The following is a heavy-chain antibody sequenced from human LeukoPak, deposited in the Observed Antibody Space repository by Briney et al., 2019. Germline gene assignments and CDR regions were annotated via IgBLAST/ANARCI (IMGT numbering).Heavy chain of an antibody. V-gene: IGHV4-4*07. CDR2: IYASGTT. Sequence: KPSETLSLTCTVSGGSTSVYYWSWIRQSAGKGLEWIGRIYASGTTKYNPSLESRVTMSLDTSKNQFSLRLSSVTAADTAMYYCARVGGFCSGGSCYSFLDYWGQGTLVTVSS. D-gene: IGHD2-15*01. J-gene: IGHJ4*02. CDR3: ARVGGFCSGGSCYSFLDY. CDR1: GGSTSVYY.